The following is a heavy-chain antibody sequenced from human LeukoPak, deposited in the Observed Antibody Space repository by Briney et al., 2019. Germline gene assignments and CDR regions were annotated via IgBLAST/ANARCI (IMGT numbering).Heavy chain of an antibody. V-gene: IGHV3-23*01. CDR2: ISGSGGST. CDR3: AKDLDYGSGSSTFDY. CDR1: GGSISGYN. D-gene: IGHD3-10*01. J-gene: IGHJ4*02. Sequence: ETLSLTCTVSGGSISGYNWSWIRQLPGKGLEWVSAISGSGGSTYYADSVKGRFTISRDNSKNTLYLQMNSLRAEDTAVYYCAKDLDYGSGSSTFDYWGQGTLVTVSS.